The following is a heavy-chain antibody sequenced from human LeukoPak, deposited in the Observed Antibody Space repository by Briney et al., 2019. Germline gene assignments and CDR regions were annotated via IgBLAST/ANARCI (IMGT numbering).Heavy chain of an antibody. J-gene: IGHJ4*02. Sequence: GGSLRLSCAASGFTFSSYSMNWVRQAPGKGLEWVSCISSSSSYIYYADSVKGRFTISRDNAKNSLYLQMNSLRAEDTAVYYCASGRGYSYGYDGPLIYWGQGTLVTVSS. CDR2: ISSSSSYI. CDR1: GFTFSSYS. V-gene: IGHV3-21*01. CDR3: ASGRGYSYGYDGPLIY. D-gene: IGHD5-18*01.